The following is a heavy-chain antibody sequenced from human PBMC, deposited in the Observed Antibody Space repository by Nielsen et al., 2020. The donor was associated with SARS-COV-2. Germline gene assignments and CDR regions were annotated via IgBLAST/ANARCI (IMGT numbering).Heavy chain of an antibody. CDR3: TKGRYYGLDV. CDR2: IYSGGST. V-gene: IGHV3-66*01. D-gene: IGHD2-8*01. Sequence: GGSLRLSCAASGFIVSDKYMSWVRQAPGKGLECVSVIYSGGSTYYADSVKGRFTVSRDNTKNTLYLQMNSLRAEDTAVYYCTKGRYYGLDVWGQGTTVPSP. J-gene: IGHJ6*02. CDR1: GFIVSDKY.